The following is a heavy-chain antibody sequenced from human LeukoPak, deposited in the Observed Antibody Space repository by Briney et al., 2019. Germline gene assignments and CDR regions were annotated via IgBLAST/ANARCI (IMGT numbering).Heavy chain of an antibody. CDR3: ATLGFGSFYNY. J-gene: IGHJ4*02. CDR1: GGSFSGYY. V-gene: IGHV4-34*01. CDR2: INHSGST. D-gene: IGHD3-3*01. Sequence: SETLSLTCAVYGGSFSGYYWSWIRQPPGKGLEWIGEINHSGSTNYNPSLKSRVTISVDTSKNQFSLKLSSVTAADTAVYYCATLGFGSFYNYWGQGTLVTVSS.